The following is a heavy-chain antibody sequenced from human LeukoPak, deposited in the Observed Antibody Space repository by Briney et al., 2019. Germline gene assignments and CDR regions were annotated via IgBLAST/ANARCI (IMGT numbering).Heavy chain of an antibody. Sequence: SETLSLTCAVYGGSFSGYYWSWIRQPPGKGLEWIGEINHSGSTNYNPSLKSRVTISVDTSKNQFSLKLSSVTAADTAVYHCAKFASVAGGTNWFDAWGQGTLVTVSA. CDR1: GGSFSGYY. D-gene: IGHD6-19*01. CDR2: INHSGST. CDR3: AKFASVAGGTNWFDA. J-gene: IGHJ5*02. V-gene: IGHV4-34*01.